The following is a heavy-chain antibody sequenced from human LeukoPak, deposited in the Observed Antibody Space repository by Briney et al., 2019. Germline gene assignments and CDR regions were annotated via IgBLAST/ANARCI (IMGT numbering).Heavy chain of an antibody. D-gene: IGHD5-18*01. CDR1: GFTFSSYS. Sequence: GGSLRLSCATSGFTFSSYSMSWVRQAPGKGLEWISYISSRSRAIYYADSVKGRFTISRDNAKNSLYLQMNSLRVEDTAVYYCASRNAAMVGFDYWGQGTLVTVSS. J-gene: IGHJ4*02. V-gene: IGHV3-48*01. CDR2: ISSRSRAI. CDR3: ASRNAAMVGFDY.